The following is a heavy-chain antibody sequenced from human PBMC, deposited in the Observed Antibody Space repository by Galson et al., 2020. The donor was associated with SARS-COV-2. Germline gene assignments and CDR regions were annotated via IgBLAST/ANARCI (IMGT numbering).Heavy chain of an antibody. CDR1: GFTFSSYG. V-gene: IGHV3-33*01. J-gene: IGHJ4*02. Sequence: GGSLRLSCAASGFTFSSYGMHWVRQAPGKGLEWVAVIWYDGSNKYYADSVKGRFTISRDNSKNTLYLQMNSLRAEDTAVYYCARDSQLKNYFDYWGQGTLVTVSS. D-gene: IGHD1-1*01. CDR2: IWYDGSNK. CDR3: ARDSQLKNYFDY.